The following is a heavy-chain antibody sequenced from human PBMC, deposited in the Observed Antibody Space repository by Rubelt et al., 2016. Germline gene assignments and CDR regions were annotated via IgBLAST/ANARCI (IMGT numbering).Heavy chain of an antibody. CDR1: GFTFSSYG. CDR3: ARGQYTPDY. V-gene: IGHV3-21*01. D-gene: IGHD6-6*01. Sequence: VQLVESGGGVVQPGRSLRLSCAASGFTFSSYGMHWVRQAPGKGLEWVSSISSSSSYIYYADSVNGRFTISRDNAKNSLYLQMNSLRAEDTAVYYCARGQYTPDYWGQGTLVTVSS. CDR2: ISSSSSYI. J-gene: IGHJ4*02.